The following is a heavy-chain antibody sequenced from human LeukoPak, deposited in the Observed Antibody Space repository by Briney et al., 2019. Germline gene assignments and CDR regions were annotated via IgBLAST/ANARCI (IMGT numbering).Heavy chain of an antibody. Sequence: GGSLRLSCAASGFIFRDYWMHWVRQTPGKGLVWVSRINPDGSTTNYADSEKGRFTISRDNAKNTLFLQMNSLRAEDTAVYYCARDQVVTAHYYYYGMDVWGQGTTVTVSS. CDR1: GFIFRDYW. D-gene: IGHD2-21*02. CDR2: INPDGSTT. J-gene: IGHJ6*02. V-gene: IGHV3-74*01. CDR3: ARDQVVTAHYYYYGMDV.